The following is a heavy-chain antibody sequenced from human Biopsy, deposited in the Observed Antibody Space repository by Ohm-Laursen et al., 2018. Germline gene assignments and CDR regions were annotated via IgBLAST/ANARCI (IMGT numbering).Heavy chain of an antibody. D-gene: IGHD2-2*01. CDR2: VHHDGRA. Sequence: SDTLSLTCSVSGGSIISYYWTWIRQPPGKGLEWIGEVHHDGRANYNPSLKSRVTISGDMSKKQFSLKLSGVTAADTAVYYCARFIVPSLHCSNGVCPIRWFDPWGQGTLVTVFS. CDR1: GGSIISYY. J-gene: IGHJ5*02. CDR3: ARFIVPSLHCSNGVCPIRWFDP. V-gene: IGHV4-34*01.